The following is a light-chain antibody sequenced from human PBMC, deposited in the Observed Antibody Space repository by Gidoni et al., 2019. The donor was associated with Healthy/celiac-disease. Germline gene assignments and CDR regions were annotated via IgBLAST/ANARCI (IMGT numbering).Light chain of an antibody. CDR2: GAS. CDR1: QSVSSN. Sequence: EIVMTQSPATLSVSPGERATTSCRASQSVSSNLAWYQQKHGQATRLLIYGASTRATGIPARFSGSGSGTEFTLTISSMQSEDFAVYYCQQYNNWPPSYTFGQGTKLEIK. CDR3: QQYNNWPPSYT. J-gene: IGKJ2*01. V-gene: IGKV3-15*01.